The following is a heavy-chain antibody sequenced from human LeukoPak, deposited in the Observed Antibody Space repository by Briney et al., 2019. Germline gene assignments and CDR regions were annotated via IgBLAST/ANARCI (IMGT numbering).Heavy chain of an antibody. D-gene: IGHD3-22*01. J-gene: IGHJ2*01. CDR2: ISSSGSTI. Sequence: GGSLRLSCAASGFTFSDYYMSWIRQAPGKGLEWVSYISSSGSTIYYADSVKGRFTISRDNAKNSLYLQMNSLRAEDTAVYYCARDAMPYREDYYDSSGSNWYFDLWGRGTLVTVSS. CDR3: ARDAMPYREDYYDSSGSNWYFDL. CDR1: GFTFSDYY. V-gene: IGHV3-11*01.